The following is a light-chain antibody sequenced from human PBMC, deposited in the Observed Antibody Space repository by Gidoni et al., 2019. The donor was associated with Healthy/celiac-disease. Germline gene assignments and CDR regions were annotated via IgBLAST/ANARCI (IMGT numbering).Light chain of an antibody. Sequence: QSVLTQPPSASGTPGQRVTISCSGSSSNIGSNTVTWYQQLPGTAPKLLIYSNNQRPSRVPHRFSVSQSGTSASLAISGLQSEDEADYYCAAWDDSLNGWVFGGGTKLTVL. V-gene: IGLV1-44*01. CDR2: SNN. J-gene: IGLJ3*02. CDR3: AAWDDSLNGWV. CDR1: SSNIGSNT.